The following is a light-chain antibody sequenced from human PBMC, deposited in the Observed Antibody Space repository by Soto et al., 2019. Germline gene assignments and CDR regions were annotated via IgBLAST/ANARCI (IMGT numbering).Light chain of an antibody. CDR1: SSDIGGYNY. CDR3: SSYKGSTTLVV. Sequence: QSALTQPASVSESPGQSITIPCTGTSSDIGGYNYVSWYQQSPGKAPKLLIFDVTNRPSGVSNRFSGSKSGNTASLTISGLQAEDEAIYYCSSYKGSTTLVVFGGGTKLTVL. V-gene: IGLV2-14*01. CDR2: DVT. J-gene: IGLJ2*01.